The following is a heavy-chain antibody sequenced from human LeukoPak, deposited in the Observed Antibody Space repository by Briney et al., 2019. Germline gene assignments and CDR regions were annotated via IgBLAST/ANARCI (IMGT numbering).Heavy chain of an antibody. CDR2: IYYSGST. Sequence: KASETLSLTCTVSGGSISSSTYYWGWIRQPPGKGLEWIGSIYYSGSTYYNPSLKSRVTISVDTSKNQFSLRLSSVTAADTAVYYCAVGHYYHSSGYLFDSWGQGTLVTVSS. CDR1: GGSISSSTYY. CDR3: AVGHYYHSSGYLFDS. V-gene: IGHV4-39*07. D-gene: IGHD3-22*01. J-gene: IGHJ4*02.